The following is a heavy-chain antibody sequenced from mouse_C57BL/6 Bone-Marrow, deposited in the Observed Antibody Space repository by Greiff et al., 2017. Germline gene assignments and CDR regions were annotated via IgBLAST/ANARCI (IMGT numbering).Heavy chain of an antibody. CDR3: ARETAQATRDY. D-gene: IGHD3-2*02. Sequence: VQLQQPGAELVRPGFSVKLSCKASGYTFTSYWMHWVKQRPIQGLEWIGNIDPSDSETHYNQKFKDKATLTVDKSSSTAYMQLSSLTSEDSAVYYCARETAQATRDYWGQGTTLTVSS. CDR2: IDPSDSET. V-gene: IGHV1-52*01. CDR1: GYTFTSYW. J-gene: IGHJ2*01.